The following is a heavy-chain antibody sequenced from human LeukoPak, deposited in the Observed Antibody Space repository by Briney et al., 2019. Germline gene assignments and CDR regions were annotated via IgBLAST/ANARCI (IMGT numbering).Heavy chain of an antibody. D-gene: IGHD2-15*01. J-gene: IGHJ4*02. CDR3: ARALGYSFDY. CDR1: GGSISSYY. Sequence: SETLSLTCTVSGGSISSYYWSXXXXXPXXXLEWIGYIYYSXXXXXNXSLXXXVXXXXDTSKNQFSLKLSSVTAADTAVYYCARALGYSFDYWGQGTLVTVSS. CDR2: IYYSXXX. V-gene: IGHV4-59*01.